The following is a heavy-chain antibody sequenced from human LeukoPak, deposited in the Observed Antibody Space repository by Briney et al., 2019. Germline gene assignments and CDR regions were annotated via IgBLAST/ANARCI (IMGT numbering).Heavy chain of an antibody. CDR1: GGTFSSYA. CDR3: ARGGRGYSYGYFDY. Sequence: SVTVSCKASGGTFSSYAISWVGQAPGQGREWMGRIIPILGIANYAQKFQGRVTITAEKSTSSHYMQLSSLRSEDTAVYYCARGGRGYSYGYFDYWGQGTLVTVSS. J-gene: IGHJ4*02. V-gene: IGHV1-69*04. D-gene: IGHD5-18*01. CDR2: IIPILGIA.